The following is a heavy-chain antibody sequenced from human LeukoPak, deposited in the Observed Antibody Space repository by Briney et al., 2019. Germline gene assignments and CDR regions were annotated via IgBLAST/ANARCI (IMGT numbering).Heavy chain of an antibody. CDR2: IWYDGSHI. V-gene: IGHV3-33*08. CDR1: GFTFSSYG. CDR3: ARDTYCDY. D-gene: IGHD2-21*01. J-gene: IGHJ4*02. Sequence: GGSLRLSCAASGFTFSSYGMHWVRQAPGKGLEWVAVIWYDGSHIHYADSVKGRFTISRDNSENTLYLQMNSLRAEDTAVYYCARDTYCDYWGQGTLVTVSS.